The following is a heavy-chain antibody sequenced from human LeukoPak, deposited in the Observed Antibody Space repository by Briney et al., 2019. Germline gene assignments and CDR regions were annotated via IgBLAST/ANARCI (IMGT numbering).Heavy chain of an antibody. V-gene: IGHV3-30-3*01. J-gene: IGHJ4*02. CDR3: ARGYCSGVICNPVY. CDR2: ISYDGSNK. CDR1: GFTFSSYA. D-gene: IGHD2-15*01. Sequence: HPGGSLRLSCAASGFTFSSYAVHWVRQAPGKGLEWVAVISYDGSNKYYADSVKGRFTISRDNSKNTLYLQMNSLRAEDTAVYYCARGYCSGVICNPVYWGQGTLVTVSS.